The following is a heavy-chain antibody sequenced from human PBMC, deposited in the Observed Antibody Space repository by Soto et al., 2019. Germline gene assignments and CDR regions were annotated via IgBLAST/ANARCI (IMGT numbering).Heavy chain of an antibody. J-gene: IGHJ4*02. CDR2: ISGSGGNT. D-gene: IGHD6-19*01. Sequence: EVQLLESGGSLVHPGGSLRLSCAASGFSFSYFAMSWVRQAPGKGLEWVAAISGSGGNTYYADSVKGRFTSSRDNSKNTLLLQMNSLRDEDTDVYYCANDRGGSGWSTLDHWGQGNLVTVSS. CDR1: GFSFSYFA. CDR3: ANDRGGSGWSTLDH. V-gene: IGHV3-23*01.